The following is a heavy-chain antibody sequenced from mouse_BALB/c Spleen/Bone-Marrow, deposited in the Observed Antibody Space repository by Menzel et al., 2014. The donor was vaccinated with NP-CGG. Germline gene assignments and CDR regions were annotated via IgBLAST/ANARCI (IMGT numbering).Heavy chain of an antibody. CDR2: IDPENGNT. Sequence: EVQLQQSGAELVRSGASVKLSCTASGFNIKDYYMHWVKQRPEQGLEWIGWIDPENGNTKYDPKFQGKATITADTSSNTAYLQLSSLTSEDTAVYYCARWEYYAMDYWGRGTSVTVSS. CDR3: ARWEYYAMDY. CDR1: GFNIKDYY. V-gene: IGHV14-1*02. J-gene: IGHJ4*01. D-gene: IGHD4-1*01.